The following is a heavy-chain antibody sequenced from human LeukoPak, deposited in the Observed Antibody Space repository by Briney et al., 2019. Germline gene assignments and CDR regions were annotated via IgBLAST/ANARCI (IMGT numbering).Heavy chain of an antibody. CDR1: GGSVSNNY. V-gene: IGHV4-4*07. CDR2: IYSSGST. D-gene: IGHD3-3*01. J-gene: IGHJ4*02. Sequence: SETLSLTCTVSGGSVSNNYWSWLRQPAGKGLEWVGRIYSSGSTNNNPSLKGRVTMSLDTSKNQFSLRLTSVTAADTAVYYCARDFWNRMFFFDHWGRGILVTVSS. CDR3: ARDFWNRMFFFDH.